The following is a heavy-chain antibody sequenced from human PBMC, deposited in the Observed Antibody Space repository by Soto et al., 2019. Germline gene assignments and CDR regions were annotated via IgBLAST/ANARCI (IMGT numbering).Heavy chain of an antibody. D-gene: IGHD6-13*01. CDR1: GGSFSGYY. Sequence: QVQLQQWGAGLLKPSETLSLTCAVYGGSFSGYYWSWIRQPPGKGLEWIGESNHVGSTNYNPSLKSRVTRSLDASKTQSALKLTTVTAPATAVYYCECVLKAGFTPYRGQGTLIIVSS. V-gene: IGHV4-34*01. J-gene: IGHJ4*02. CDR3: ECVLKAGFTPY. CDR2: SNHVGST.